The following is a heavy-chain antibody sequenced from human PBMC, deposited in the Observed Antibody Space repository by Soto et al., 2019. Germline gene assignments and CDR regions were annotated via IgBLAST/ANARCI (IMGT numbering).Heavy chain of an antibody. J-gene: IGHJ5*02. CDR3: ARDRGRYYDSSGYERNNWFDP. D-gene: IGHD3-22*01. Sequence: ASVKVSCKASGYTFTGYYMHWVRQAPGQGLEWMGWINPNSGGTNYAQKFQGWVTMTRDTSISTAYMELSRLRSDDTAVYYCARDRGRYYDSSGYERNNWFDPWGQGTLVTVSS. CDR2: INPNSGGT. CDR1: GYTFTGYY. V-gene: IGHV1-2*04.